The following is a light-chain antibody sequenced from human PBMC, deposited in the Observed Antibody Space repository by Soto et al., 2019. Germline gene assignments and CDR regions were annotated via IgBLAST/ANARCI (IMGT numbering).Light chain of an antibody. V-gene: IGKV3-15*01. CDR1: QSVSSN. CDR3: QQYNNWPPAT. CDR2: GAS. J-gene: IGKJ3*01. Sequence: EIVMTQYPATLSVSPGERATLSCRASQSVSSNLAWYQQKPGQAPRLLIYGASTRATGIPARFSGSGSGTEFTLTISSLQSEDFAVYYCQQYNNWPPATFGPGTKVDNK.